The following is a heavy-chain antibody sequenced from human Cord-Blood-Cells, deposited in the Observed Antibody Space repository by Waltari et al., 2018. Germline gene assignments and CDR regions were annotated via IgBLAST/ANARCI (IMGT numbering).Heavy chain of an antibody. D-gene: IGHD2-21*01. J-gene: IGHJ6*02. CDR3: ARDPLAYCGGDCYYYYYGMDV. CDR2: IIPIFGTA. V-gene: IGHV1-69*01. CDR1: GGTFSSSA. Sequence: QVQLVQSGAEVKKPGSSVKVSCKASGGTFSSSAISWVRQAPGHGLEWMGGIIPIFGTANYAQKFQGRVTITADESTSTAYMELSSLRSEDTAVYYCARDPLAYCGGDCYYYYYGMDVWGQGTTVTVSS.